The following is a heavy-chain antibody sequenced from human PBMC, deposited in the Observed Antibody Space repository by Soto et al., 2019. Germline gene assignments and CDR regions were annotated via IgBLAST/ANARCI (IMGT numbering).Heavy chain of an antibody. V-gene: IGHV1-45*02. Sequence: SVKVSCKASGYTLTYRYLHWVRQAPGQALEWMGWITPFNGNTNYAQKFQDRVTITRDRSMSTAYMELSSLRSEDTAMYYCASSKGRIAVASYYFDYWGQGTLVTVSS. CDR3: ASSKGRIAVASYYFDY. CDR1: GYTLTYRY. CDR2: ITPFNGNT. D-gene: IGHD6-19*01. J-gene: IGHJ4*02.